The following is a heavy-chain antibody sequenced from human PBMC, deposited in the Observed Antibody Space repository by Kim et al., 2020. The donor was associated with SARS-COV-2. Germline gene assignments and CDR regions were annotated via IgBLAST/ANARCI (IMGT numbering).Heavy chain of an antibody. CDR3: AKLGWERWLQFEGYFDY. CDR1: GFTFSSYA. D-gene: IGHD5-12*01. V-gene: IGHV3-23*01. CDR2: ISGSGGST. J-gene: IGHJ4*02. Sequence: GGSLRLSCAASGFTFSSYAMSWVRQAPGKGLEWVSAISGSGGSTYYADSVKGRFTISRDNSKNTLYLQMNSLRAEDTAVYYCAKLGWERWLQFEGYFDYWGQGTLVTVSA.